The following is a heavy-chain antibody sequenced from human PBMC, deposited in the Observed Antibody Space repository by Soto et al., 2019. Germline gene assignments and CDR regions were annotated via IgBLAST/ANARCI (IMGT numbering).Heavy chain of an antibody. V-gene: IGHV3-66*01. CDR3: GRVPLGRRDSSGFYPERDV. CDR2: IYNDGRT. J-gene: IGHJ6*02. CDR1: GLTVSSNY. Sequence: GGSLRLSCAASGLTVSSNYMNWVRQAPAKGLEWVSVIYNDGRTYYADSVKGRFTISRDNSKNMVYLQMNRLRAEDTAVYYCGRVPLGRRDSSGFYPERDVWGQGTTVTVSS. D-gene: IGHD3-22*01.